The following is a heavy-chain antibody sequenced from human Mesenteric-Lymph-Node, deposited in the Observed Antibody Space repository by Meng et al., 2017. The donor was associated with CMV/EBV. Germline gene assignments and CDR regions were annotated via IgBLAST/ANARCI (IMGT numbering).Heavy chain of an antibody. CDR2: IKQDGSEK. CDR1: GFTFTTYA. Sequence: GGSLRLSCAASGFTFTTYAMSWVRQAPGKRLEWVANIKQDGSEKYYVDSVKGRFTISRGNAKNSLYLQMNSLRAEDTAVYYCARDLPWYYFDYWGQGTLVTVSS. V-gene: IGHV3-7*01. D-gene: IGHD4-23*01. CDR3: ARDLPWYYFDY. J-gene: IGHJ4*02.